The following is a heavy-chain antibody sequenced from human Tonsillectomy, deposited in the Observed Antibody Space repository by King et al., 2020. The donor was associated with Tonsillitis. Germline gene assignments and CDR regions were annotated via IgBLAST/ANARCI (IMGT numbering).Heavy chain of an antibody. D-gene: IGHD1-1*01. J-gene: IGHJ3*02. CDR3: ARVNWDDAFDI. CDR1: GYTFTGYY. CDR2: INPNSGDT. Sequence: VQLVQSGAEVKKPGVSVKVSCKASGYTFTGYYLHWVRQAPGQGLEWMGWINPNSGDTHYAQRFQAWVTMTRDTSISTAYMELSRLRSDDTAVYYCARVNWDDAFDIWGQGTMVTVSS. V-gene: IGHV1-2*04.